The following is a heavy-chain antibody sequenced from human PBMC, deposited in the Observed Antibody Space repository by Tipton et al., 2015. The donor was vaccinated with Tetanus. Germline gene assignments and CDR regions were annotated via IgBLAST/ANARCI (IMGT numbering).Heavy chain of an antibody. D-gene: IGHD6-19*01. CDR1: GFTFSSYS. V-gene: IGHV3-48*02. CDR3: ARVNGGWDDYYSSGMDV. J-gene: IGHJ6*02. CDR2: ISSSSSTI. Sequence: SLRLSCAASGFTFSSYSMNWVRQAPGKGLEWVSYISSSSSTIYYADSVKGRFTISRDNAKNSLYLQMNSLRDEDTAVYYCARVNGGWDDYYSSGMDVWGQGTTATVSS.